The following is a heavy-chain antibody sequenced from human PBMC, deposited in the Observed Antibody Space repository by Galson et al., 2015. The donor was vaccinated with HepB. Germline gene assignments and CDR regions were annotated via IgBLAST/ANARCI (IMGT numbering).Heavy chain of an antibody. D-gene: IGHD4-23*01. Sequence: SLRLSCAASGFTFSSYSMNWVRQAPGKGLEWVSSISSSSSYIYYADSVKGRFTISRDNAKNSLYLQMNSLRAEDTAVYYCARDQTTVVGAIGYWGQGTLVTVSS. J-gene: IGHJ4*02. CDR1: GFTFSSYS. V-gene: IGHV3-21*01. CDR3: ARDQTTVVGAIGY. CDR2: ISSSSSYI.